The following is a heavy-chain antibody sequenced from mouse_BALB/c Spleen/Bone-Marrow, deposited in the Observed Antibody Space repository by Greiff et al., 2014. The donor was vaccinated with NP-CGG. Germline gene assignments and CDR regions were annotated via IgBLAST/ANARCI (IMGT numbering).Heavy chain of an antibody. CDR1: GFTFSSYT. Sequence: DVHLVESGGGLVQPGGSLKLSCAASGFTFSSYTMSWVRQTPEKRLEWVAHISNGGGSTYYPDTVKGRFTISRDNAKNTLYLQMSSLKSEDTAMYYCARRSAATYYFDYWGQGTTLTVSS. D-gene: IGHD1-2*01. J-gene: IGHJ2*01. V-gene: IGHV5-12-2*01. CDR2: ISNGGGST. CDR3: ARRSAATYYFDY.